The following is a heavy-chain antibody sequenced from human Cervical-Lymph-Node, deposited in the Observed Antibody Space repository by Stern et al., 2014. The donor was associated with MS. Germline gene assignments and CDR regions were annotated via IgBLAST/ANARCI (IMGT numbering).Heavy chain of an antibody. CDR1: GYSFTAYY. CDR2: INPKTGCT. J-gene: IGHJ5*02. CDR3: ARGQLLVNSPADHWYDP. V-gene: IGHV1-2*02. Sequence: QEQLVQSGAEVKKPGASVKVSCKASGYSFTAYYIYWVRQAPGQRPEWMGWINPKTGCTNYAQRFQGRVTMSSDTSISTAHMDLRRLTSDDTAVYFCARGQLLVNSPADHWYDPWGQGTLVTVSS. D-gene: IGHD6-13*01.